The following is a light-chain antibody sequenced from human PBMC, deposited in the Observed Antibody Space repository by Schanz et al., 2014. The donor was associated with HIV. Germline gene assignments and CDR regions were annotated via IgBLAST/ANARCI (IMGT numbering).Light chain of an antibody. J-gene: IGLJ2*01. CDR2: EGS. V-gene: IGLV2-14*02. Sequence: QSALTQPASVSGSPGQSITISCTGASSDVGSYNLVSWYQRHPAKAPKLMISEGSKRPSGVSDRFSGSKSGNTASLTVSGLQAEDEADYYCQSYDNSLSGYVVFGGGTKLTVL. CDR3: QSYDNSLSGYVV. CDR1: SSDVGSYNL.